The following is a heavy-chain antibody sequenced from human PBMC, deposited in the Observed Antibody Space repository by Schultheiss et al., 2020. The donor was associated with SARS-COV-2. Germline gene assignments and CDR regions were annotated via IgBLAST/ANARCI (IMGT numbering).Heavy chain of an antibody. CDR1: GFTFSSYA. V-gene: IGHV3-23*01. D-gene: IGHD3-22*01. CDR2: ISGSGGST. J-gene: IGHJ4*02. CDR3: AKDMYYYDSSGYSHFDY. Sequence: SCAASGFTFSSYAMSWVRQAPGKGLEWVSAISGSGGSTYYADSVKGRFTISRDNSKNTLYLQMNSLRAEDTAVYYCAKDMYYYDSSGYSHFDYWGQGTLVTVSS.